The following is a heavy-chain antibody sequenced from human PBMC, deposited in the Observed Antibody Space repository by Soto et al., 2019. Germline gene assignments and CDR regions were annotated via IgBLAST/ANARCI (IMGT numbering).Heavy chain of an antibody. CDR1: GGSISSYY. J-gene: IGHJ6*02. V-gene: IGHV4-59*01. Sequence: SETLSLTCTVSGGSISSYYWSWIRQPPGKGLEWFGYIYYSGSTNYNPSLKSRATISVDTSKNQFSLKLSSVTAADTAVYYCARDAVDTAMVSMGVSYYYYGMDVWGQGTTVT. D-gene: IGHD5-18*01. CDR2: IYYSGST. CDR3: ARDAVDTAMVSMGVSYYYYGMDV.